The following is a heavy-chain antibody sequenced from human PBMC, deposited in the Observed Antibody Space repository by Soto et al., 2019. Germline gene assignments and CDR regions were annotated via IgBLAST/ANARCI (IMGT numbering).Heavy chain of an antibody. V-gene: IGHV3-64*01. D-gene: IGHD1-7*01. CDR3: VRRVSGNYDY. Sequence: EVQLAESGGGMVQPGGSLRLSCVASGFTFISYDMHWVRQAPGKGLEYVSSISSNGGTTYYGNSVKVRFTISRDNSKNTLYLQMGSLGAEDMAVYYCVRRVSGNYDYRGQGTLVTVSS. CDR1: GFTFISYD. CDR2: ISSNGGTT. J-gene: IGHJ4*02.